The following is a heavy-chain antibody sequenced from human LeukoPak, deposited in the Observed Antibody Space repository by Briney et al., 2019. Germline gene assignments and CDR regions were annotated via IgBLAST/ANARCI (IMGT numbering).Heavy chain of an antibody. Sequence: GGSLRLSCAASGFTFSDYAMHWVRQAPGKGLEWVAVIWYDGRNEYYADSVKGRFTISRDNSKNTLYLQMNSLRAEDTAVYYCAREYYYDSSGYYYSYYLGMDVWGQGTTVTVSS. V-gene: IGHV3-33*08. CDR3: AREYYYDSSGYYYSYYLGMDV. D-gene: IGHD3-22*01. CDR2: IWYDGRNE. J-gene: IGHJ6*02. CDR1: GFTFSDYA.